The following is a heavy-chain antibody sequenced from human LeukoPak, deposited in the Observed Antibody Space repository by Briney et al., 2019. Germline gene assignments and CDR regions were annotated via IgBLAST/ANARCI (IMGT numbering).Heavy chain of an antibody. D-gene: IGHD2-15*01. V-gene: IGHV3-23*01. CDR2: ISGSGGST. CDR3: AKALVVAVDASRAFDN. J-gene: IGHJ4*02. Sequence: PGGSLRLSCAASGFTFSTYGMSWVRQAPGKGLEWVSGISGSGGSTYYADSVKGRFTISRDNSKNMLYLHMNSLRGEDTAIYYCAKALVVAVDASRAFDNWGQGTLVTVSS. CDR1: GFTFSTYG.